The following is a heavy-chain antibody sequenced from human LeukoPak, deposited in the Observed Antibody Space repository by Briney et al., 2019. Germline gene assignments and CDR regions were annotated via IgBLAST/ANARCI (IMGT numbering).Heavy chain of an antibody. D-gene: IGHD6-25*01. Sequence: GGSLRLSCAASRFTFRSYAMSGVRHAPGEGLEWVSAISGRGGSTYTADPVKGRFTISRDNAKNTPYLQMNSLRAEARPGFYVAKEEISYAANFDYWGQGTLVTVSS. CDR3: AKEEISYAANFDY. CDR1: RFTFRSYA. J-gene: IGHJ4*02. V-gene: IGHV3-23*01. CDR2: ISGRGGST.